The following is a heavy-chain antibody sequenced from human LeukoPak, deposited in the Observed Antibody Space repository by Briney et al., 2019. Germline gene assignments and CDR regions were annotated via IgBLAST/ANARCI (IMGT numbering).Heavy chain of an antibody. Sequence: PGGSLRLSCAASGFTFSSYSMNWVRQAPGKGLEWVANIKQDGSETYYVDPVKGRFTISRDNAKNSLYLQMNSLRAEDTAVYYCVREGTTVALFDYWGQGSLVTVSS. J-gene: IGHJ4*02. V-gene: IGHV3-7*01. CDR3: VREGTTVALFDY. CDR1: GFTFSSYS. D-gene: IGHD6-19*01. CDR2: IKQDGSET.